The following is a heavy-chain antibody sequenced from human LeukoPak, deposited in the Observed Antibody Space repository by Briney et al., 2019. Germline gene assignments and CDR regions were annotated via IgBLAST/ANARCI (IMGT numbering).Heavy chain of an antibody. D-gene: IGHD6-19*01. V-gene: IGHV3-7*01. CDR3: AGSGWQVYLDY. Sequence: PGGSLRLSCAASGFTFTTFWMSWVRQAPGKGLEWVANIKQDGSERYYVDSVKGRFTISRDNAKNSLYLQINSLRAEDTGVYYCAGSGWQVYLDYWGQGALATVSS. CDR2: IKQDGSER. CDR1: GFTFTTFW. J-gene: IGHJ4*02.